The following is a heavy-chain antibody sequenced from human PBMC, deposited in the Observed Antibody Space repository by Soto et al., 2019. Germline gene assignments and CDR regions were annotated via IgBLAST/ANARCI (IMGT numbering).Heavy chain of an antibody. CDR2: IYASENI. D-gene: IGHD2-15*01. CDR1: GASFTDFY. J-gene: IGHJ4*01. V-gene: IGHV4-4*07. CDR3: ARSGGRFNFDY. Sequence: NPSETLSLTCSVSGASFTDFYWTWIRQPAGKGLEWIGRIYASENIDYSPSLKSRVTMSMDTSKRQFSLNLTSVTAADTAMYYCARSGGRFNFDYWGRGKLVTVSS.